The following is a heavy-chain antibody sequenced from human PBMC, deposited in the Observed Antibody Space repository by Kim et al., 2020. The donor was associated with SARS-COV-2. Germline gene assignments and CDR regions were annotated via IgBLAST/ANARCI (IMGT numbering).Heavy chain of an antibody. J-gene: IGHJ4*02. V-gene: IGHV5-51*01. Sequence: GESLKISCKGSGYSFTSYWIGWVRQMPGKGLEWMGIIYPGDSDTRYSPSFQGQVTISADKSISTAYLQWSSLKASDTAMYYCARQMGVWGQDIVATTGIDYWGQGTLVTVSS. CDR3: ARQMGVWGQDIVATTGIDY. CDR2: IYPGDSDT. CDR1: GYSFTSYW. D-gene: IGHD5-12*01.